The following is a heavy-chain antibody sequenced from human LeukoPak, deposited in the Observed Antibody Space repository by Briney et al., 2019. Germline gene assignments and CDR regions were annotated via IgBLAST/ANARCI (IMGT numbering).Heavy chain of an antibody. V-gene: IGHV3-21*01. D-gene: IGHD4-23*01. CDR2: ISSGSDSSAADYI. Sequence: GGSLRLSCVASGFTSSSYSMNWVRQAPGGGLEWISFISSGSDSSAADYIYYADSVKGRFTISRDNAKNSLYLQMNSLRAEDTAVYYCARAPSGYGGYWYFDLWGRGTLVTVSS. J-gene: IGHJ2*01. CDR3: ARAPSGYGGYWYFDL. CDR1: GFTSSSYS.